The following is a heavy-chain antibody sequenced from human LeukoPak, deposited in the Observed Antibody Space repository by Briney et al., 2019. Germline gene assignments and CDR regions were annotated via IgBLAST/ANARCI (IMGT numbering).Heavy chain of an antibody. CDR3: ARDRSGYYYGSGSILGY. J-gene: IGHJ4*02. Sequence: GGSLRLSCAASGFTFSSYGMHWVRQAPGKGLEWVAVIWYDGSNKYYADSVKGRFTISRDNSKNTLYLQMNSLRAEDTAVYYCARDRSGYYYGSGSILGYWGQGTLVTVSS. D-gene: IGHD3-10*01. CDR1: GFTFSSYG. V-gene: IGHV3-33*01. CDR2: IWYDGSNK.